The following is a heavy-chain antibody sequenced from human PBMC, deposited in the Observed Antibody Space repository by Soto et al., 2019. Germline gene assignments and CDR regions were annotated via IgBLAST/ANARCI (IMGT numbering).Heavy chain of an antibody. J-gene: IGHJ4*02. CDR2: ISYDGSNK. CDR1: GFTFSSYG. Sequence: GGSLRLSCAASGFTFSSYGMHWVRQAPGKGLEWVAVISYDGSNKYYADSVKGRFTISRDNSKNTLYLQMNSLRAEDTAVYYCAKANYDNSGYASYYFDYWGQGTLVTVSS. CDR3: AKANYDNSGYASYYFDY. D-gene: IGHD3-22*01. V-gene: IGHV3-30*18.